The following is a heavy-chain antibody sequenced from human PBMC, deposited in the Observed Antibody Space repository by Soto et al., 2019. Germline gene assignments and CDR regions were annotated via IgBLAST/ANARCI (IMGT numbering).Heavy chain of an antibody. Sequence: QVQLVESGGGVVRPGTSLRLSCEGSGFSFSDYGMNWVRQAPGKGLEWVAVIWYDGSVRRYADSVKGRFTISRDISKNTLYLQMNSLRVEDTAVYFCARGGKGELLLRLWGQGTLVTVSS. V-gene: IGHV3-33*01. J-gene: IGHJ4*02. CDR3: ARGGKGELLLRL. CDR1: GFSFSDYG. CDR2: IWYDGSVR. D-gene: IGHD1-26*01.